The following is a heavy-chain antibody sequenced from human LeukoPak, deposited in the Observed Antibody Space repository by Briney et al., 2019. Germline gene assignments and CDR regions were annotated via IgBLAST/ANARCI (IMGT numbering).Heavy chain of an antibody. V-gene: IGHV1-18*01. J-gene: IGHJ6*02. Sequence: ASVKVSCKASGYTFTSYGISWVRQAPGQGLEWMGWISAYNGNTNYAQKLQGRVTMTTDTSTSTAYMELRSLRSDDTAVYYCARVETVAVPAAIRGGMRGCYYGMDVWGQGTTVTVSS. D-gene: IGHD2-2*02. CDR3: ARVETVAVPAAIRGGMRGCYYGMDV. CDR1: GYTFTSYG. CDR2: ISAYNGNT.